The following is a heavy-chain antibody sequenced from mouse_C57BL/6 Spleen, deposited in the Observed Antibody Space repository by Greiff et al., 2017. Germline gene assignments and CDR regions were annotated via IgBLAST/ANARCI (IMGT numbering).Heavy chain of an antibody. D-gene: IGHD1-1*01. Sequence: VQLQQSGAELVKPGASVKMSCKASGYTFTSYWITWVKQRPGQGLEWIGDIYPGSGSTNYNEKFKSKATLTVDTSSSTAYMQLSSLTSEDSAVYYCASPYYYGSEGDFDYWGQGTTLTVSS. CDR2: IYPGSGST. J-gene: IGHJ2*01. V-gene: IGHV1-55*01. CDR1: GYTFTSYW. CDR3: ASPYYYGSEGDFDY.